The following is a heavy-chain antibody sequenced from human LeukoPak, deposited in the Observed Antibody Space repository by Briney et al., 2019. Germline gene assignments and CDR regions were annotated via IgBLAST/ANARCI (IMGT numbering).Heavy chain of an antibody. CDR2: VYYSGST. Sequence: KPSETLSLTCTVSGVSISSSSYYWGWLRQPPGKGLEWIGSVYYSGSTYYNPSLKSRVTISVDTSKNQFSLKLSSVAAADTAVYYCASDTAARDYWGQGTLVTVSS. D-gene: IGHD6-6*01. V-gene: IGHV4-39*07. J-gene: IGHJ4*02. CDR3: ASDTAARDY. CDR1: GVSISSSSYY.